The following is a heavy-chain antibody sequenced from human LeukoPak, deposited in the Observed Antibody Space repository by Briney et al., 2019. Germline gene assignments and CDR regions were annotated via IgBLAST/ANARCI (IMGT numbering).Heavy chain of an antibody. CDR2: ISGSGGST. J-gene: IGHJ4*02. V-gene: IGHV3-23*01. D-gene: IGHD3-3*01. CDR3: AKDNDSWRYYFDY. CDR1: GFTFSSYA. Sequence: LSGGSLRLSCAASGFTFSSYAMSWVRQAPGKGLEWVSAISGSGGSTYYADSVKGRFTISRDNSKNTLYLQMNSLRAEDTAVYYCAKDNDSWRYYFDYWGQGTLVTVSS.